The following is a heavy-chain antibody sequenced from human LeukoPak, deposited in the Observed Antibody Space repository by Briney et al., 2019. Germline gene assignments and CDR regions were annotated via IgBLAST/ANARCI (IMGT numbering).Heavy chain of an antibody. J-gene: IGHJ5*02. Sequence: PSETLSLTCTVSGYSISSGYYWGWIRQPPGKGLEWIGSIYHSGSTYYNPSLKSRVTISVDTSKNQFSLKRSSVTAADTAVYYCARDAVVLYGSGGYNWFDPWGQGTLVTVSS. CDR3: ARDAVVLYGSGGYNWFDP. CDR1: GYSISSGYY. V-gene: IGHV4-38-2*02. D-gene: IGHD3-10*01. CDR2: IYHSGST.